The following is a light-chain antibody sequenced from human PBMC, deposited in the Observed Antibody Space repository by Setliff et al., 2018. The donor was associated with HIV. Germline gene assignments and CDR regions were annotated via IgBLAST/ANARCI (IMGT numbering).Light chain of an antibody. V-gene: IGLV2-14*01. CDR1: IDPYNS. Sequence: QSALTQPASVSGSPGQSITVSGTDIDPYNSVSWYQQLPGKAPKLILYEVSVRPSGISHRFAGSKSDNTASLTISGLEAEDEGSYYCSSYTSSGAPSEVFGTGTKVTVL. CDR2: EVS. J-gene: IGLJ1*01. CDR3: SSYTSSGAPSEV.